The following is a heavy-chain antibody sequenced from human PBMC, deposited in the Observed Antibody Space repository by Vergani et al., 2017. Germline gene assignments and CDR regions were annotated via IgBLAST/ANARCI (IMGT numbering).Heavy chain of an antibody. CDR3: ARVGVRYGDKNWFDP. Sequence: QVQLVQSGAEVKKPGSSVKVSCKASGGTFSSYAISWVRQAPGQGLEWMGGIIPIFGTANYAQKCQGRVTITADESTSTAYMELSSLRSEDTAVYYCARVGVRYGDKNWFDPWGQGTLVTVSS. CDR1: GGTFSSYA. D-gene: IGHD4-17*01. CDR2: IIPIFGTA. V-gene: IGHV1-69*13. J-gene: IGHJ5*02.